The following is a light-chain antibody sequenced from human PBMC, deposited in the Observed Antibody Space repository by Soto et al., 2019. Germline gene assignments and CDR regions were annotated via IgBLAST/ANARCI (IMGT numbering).Light chain of an antibody. CDR2: GAS. Sequence: EIVMTQSPATLSVSPGERATLSCRASQSVSSNLAWYQQKPGQAPRLLIYGASSRATGIPDGFSGSGSGTEFTLTISRLEPEDFAVYYCQQYGSSSWTFGQGTKVDIK. CDR3: QQYGSSSWT. CDR1: QSVSSN. J-gene: IGKJ1*01. V-gene: IGKV3-20*01.